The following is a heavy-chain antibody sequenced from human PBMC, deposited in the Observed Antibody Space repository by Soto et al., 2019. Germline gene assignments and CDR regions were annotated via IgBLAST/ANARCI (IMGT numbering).Heavy chain of an antibody. CDR1: GYTCTTYA. J-gene: IGHJ4*02. CDR2: INAGNGKT. Sequence: GASVKVSCKASGYTCTTYAMHWVRQAPGQRLEWMGWINAGNGKTKYSQKFQGRVTITRDTSATTVYMELSSLRSEDTAVYYCARAGDDCSTTNCYMIDYWGQGTLVTVSS. CDR3: ARAGDDCSTTNCYMIDY. V-gene: IGHV1-3*01. D-gene: IGHD2-2*02.